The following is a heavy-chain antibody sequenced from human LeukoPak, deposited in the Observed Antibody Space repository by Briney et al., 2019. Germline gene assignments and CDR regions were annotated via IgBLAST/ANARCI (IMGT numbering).Heavy chain of an antibody. Sequence: SETLSLTCTVFGGSISSYYWSWIRQPAGKGLEWIGRIYTSGSTNYNASLKSRVTMSVDTSKNQFSLKLSSVTAADTAVYYCARERLVVVVPAANLNWFDPWGQGTLVTVSS. V-gene: IGHV4-4*07. CDR3: ARERLVVVVPAANLNWFDP. D-gene: IGHD2-2*01. CDR2: IYTSGST. J-gene: IGHJ5*02. CDR1: GGSISSYY.